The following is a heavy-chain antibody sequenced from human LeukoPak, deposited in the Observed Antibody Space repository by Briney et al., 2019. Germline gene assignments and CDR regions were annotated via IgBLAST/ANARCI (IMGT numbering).Heavy chain of an antibody. CDR1: GFPFSGYA. Sequence: SGGSLRLSCSASGFPFSGYAMHWVRQAPGKGLEYVSAISDSGGSTYYPDSVKGRFTISRENAKSSLYLQMNSLRVGDAAVYYCVRAPHGTGWLIDHWGQGTLVAVSS. J-gene: IGHJ4*02. CDR2: ISDSGGST. CDR3: VRAPHGTGWLIDH. V-gene: IGHV3-64*04. D-gene: IGHD6-19*01.